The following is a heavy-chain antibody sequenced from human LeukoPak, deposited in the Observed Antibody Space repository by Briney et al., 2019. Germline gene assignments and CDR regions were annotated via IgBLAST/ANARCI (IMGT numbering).Heavy chain of an antibody. CDR1: GGSISGYY. Sequence: SETLSLTCTVSGGSISGYYWSWIRQPAGKGLEWIGRMYTSGSRNYNPSLKSRVTMSVDTSKNQFSLKLRPMTAADTAAYYCAGASVTMVRGLVRGCYFDFWGQGRQVTVAS. CDR3: AGASVTMVRGLVRGCYFDF. V-gene: IGHV4-4*07. J-gene: IGHJ4*02. CDR2: MYTSGSR. D-gene: IGHD3-10*01.